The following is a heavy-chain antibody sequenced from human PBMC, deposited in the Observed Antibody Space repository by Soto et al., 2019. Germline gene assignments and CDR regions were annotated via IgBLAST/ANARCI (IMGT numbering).Heavy chain of an antibody. V-gene: IGHV3-9*01. CDR2: ISWNSGSI. J-gene: IGHJ4*02. D-gene: IGHD6-6*01. CDR1: GFTFDDYA. CDR3: AKDLIEYSSTGFDY. Sequence: EVQLVESGGGLVQPGRSLRLSCAASGFTFDDYAMHWVRQAPGKGLEWVSGISWNSGSIGYADSVKGRFTISRDNAKNSLYLQMNSLRAEDTALYYCAKDLIEYSSTGFDYWGQGTLVTVSS.